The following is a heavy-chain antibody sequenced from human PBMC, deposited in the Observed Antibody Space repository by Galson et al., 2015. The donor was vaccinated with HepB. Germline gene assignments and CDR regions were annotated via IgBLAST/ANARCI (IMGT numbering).Heavy chain of an antibody. V-gene: IGHV6-1*01. D-gene: IGHD3-16*01. Sequence: CAISGDSVSSNSAAWNWIRQSPSRGLEWLGRTYYRSKWHNDYAVSVKSQITINPDTSKNQFSLQLNSVTPEDTAVYYCARDLKNWIYAYLGCLLYCCQGNLAPVCS. CDR3: ARDLKNWIYAYLGCLLY. CDR1: GDSVSSNSAA. CDR2: TYYRSKWHN. J-gene: IGHJ4*02.